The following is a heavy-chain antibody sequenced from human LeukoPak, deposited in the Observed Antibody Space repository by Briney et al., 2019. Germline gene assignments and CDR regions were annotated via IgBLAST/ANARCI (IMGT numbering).Heavy chain of an antibody. CDR2: ISAYNGNT. CDR1: GYTFTSYG. J-gene: IGHJ3*02. Sequence: ASXKVSCKASGYTFTSYGISWVRQAPGQGLEWMGWISAYNGNTNYAQKLQGRVTMTTDTYTRTAYMEMRRQRDKDTAVYYCARPGSGWPNADAFDIWGQGTMVTVSS. CDR3: ARPGSGWPNADAFDI. D-gene: IGHD6-19*01. V-gene: IGHV1-18*01.